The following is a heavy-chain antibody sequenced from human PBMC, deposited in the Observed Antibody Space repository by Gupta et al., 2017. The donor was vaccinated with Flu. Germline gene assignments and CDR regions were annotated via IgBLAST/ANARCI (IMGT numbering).Heavy chain of an antibody. Sequence: QVQLVQSGAEVKKPGASVKVSCKASGYTFTGYFMHWVRQAPGQGLEWMGWINANNGGTNYAQKFEGRATMTRDTSISTAYMELSSLTSDDTAVYYCARTYSGRTLDPFDIWGQGTRVTVSS. D-gene: IGHD1-26*01. J-gene: IGHJ3*02. V-gene: IGHV1-2*02. CDR3: ARTYSGRTLDPFDI. CDR2: INANNGGT. CDR1: GYTFTGYF.